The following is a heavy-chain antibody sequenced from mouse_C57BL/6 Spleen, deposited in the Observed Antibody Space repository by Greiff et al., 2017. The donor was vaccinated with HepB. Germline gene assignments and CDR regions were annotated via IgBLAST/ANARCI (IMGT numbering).Heavy chain of an antibody. CDR1: GYTFTSYW. J-gene: IGHJ2*01. V-gene: IGHV1-52*01. CDR3: AMDDGYSVYFDY. Sequence: QVQLQQPGAELVRPGSSVKLSCKASGYTFTSYWMHWVKQRPIQGLEWIGNIDPSDSETHYNQKFKDKATLTVDKSSSTAYMQLSSLTSEDSAVYYCAMDDGYSVYFDYWGQGTTLTVSS. CDR2: IDPSDSET. D-gene: IGHD2-3*01.